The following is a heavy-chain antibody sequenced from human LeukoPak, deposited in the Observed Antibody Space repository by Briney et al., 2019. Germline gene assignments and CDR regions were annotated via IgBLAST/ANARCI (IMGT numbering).Heavy chain of an antibody. CDR3: ASTHYDFWSGLPGGYYYYMDV. D-gene: IGHD3-3*01. V-gene: IGHV4-4*07. CDR2: IYTSGST. CDR1: GGSISSYY. J-gene: IGHJ6*03. Sequence: SETLSLTCTVSGGSISSYYWSWIRQPAGKGLEWIGRIYTSGSTNYNPSLKSRVTMSVDTSKNQFSLKLSSVTAADTAVYYCASTHYDFWSGLPGGYYYYMDVWGKGTTVTVSS.